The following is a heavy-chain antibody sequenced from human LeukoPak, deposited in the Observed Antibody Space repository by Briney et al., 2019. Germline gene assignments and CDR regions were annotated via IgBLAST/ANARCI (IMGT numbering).Heavy chain of an antibody. D-gene: IGHD4-17*01. V-gene: IGHV3-7*03. CDR1: GFTFSRNW. CDR2: IKQDGSEK. J-gene: IGHJ3*02. Sequence: PGGSLRLSCAASGFTFSRNWMSWVRQAPGKGLEWVANIKQDGSEKCYVDSVKGRFTISRDNAKNSLYLQMNSLRAEDTAVYYCARERYGRDAFDIWGQGTMVTVSS. CDR3: ARERYGRDAFDI.